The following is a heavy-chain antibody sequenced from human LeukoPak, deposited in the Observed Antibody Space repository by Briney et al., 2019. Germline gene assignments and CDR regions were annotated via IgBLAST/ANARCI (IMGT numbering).Heavy chain of an antibody. CDR1: GFSFSIYT. V-gene: IGHV3-21*01. D-gene: IGHD7-27*01. CDR2: ISSSSSYI. Sequence: PGGSLRLSCGVSGFSFSIYTLHWVRQAPGKGLEWVSSISSSSSYIYYADSVKGRFTISRDNAKNSLYLQMNGLRAEDTAVYYCARDLNWETYWGQGTLVSVSS. CDR3: ARDLNWETY. J-gene: IGHJ4*02.